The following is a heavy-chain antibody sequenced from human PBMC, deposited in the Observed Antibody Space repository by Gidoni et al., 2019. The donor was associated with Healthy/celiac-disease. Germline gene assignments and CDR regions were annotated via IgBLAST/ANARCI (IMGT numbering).Heavy chain of an antibody. CDR3: TTGLLLIAVAGPGYLDY. J-gene: IGHJ4*02. CDR2: IKSKTDGGTT. D-gene: IGHD6-19*01. CDR1: GFTFSNAW. Sequence: EVQLVESVVGLVKPGGSLRLSCAASGFTFSNAWLSWVRQAPGKGLEWVGRIKSKTDGGTTDYAAPVKGRFTISRDDSKNTLYLQMNSLKTEDTAVYYCTTGLLLIAVAGPGYLDYWGQGTLVTVSS. V-gene: IGHV3-15*01.